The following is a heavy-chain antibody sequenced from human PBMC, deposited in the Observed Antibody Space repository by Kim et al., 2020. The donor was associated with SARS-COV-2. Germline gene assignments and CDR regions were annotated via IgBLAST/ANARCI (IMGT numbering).Heavy chain of an antibody. V-gene: IGHV3-23*01. Sequence: GGSLRLSCEASGFSFDSYGMSWVRQAPGKGLECVSGIDGSGGVTAYAGSVRGRFTISRDNSRNTLYLQMNSLRVDDTAVYYCARTWNYDYWGQGILVTVSS. D-gene: IGHD1-7*01. J-gene: IGHJ4*02. CDR3: ARTWNYDY. CDR2: IDGSGGVT. CDR1: GFSFDSYG.